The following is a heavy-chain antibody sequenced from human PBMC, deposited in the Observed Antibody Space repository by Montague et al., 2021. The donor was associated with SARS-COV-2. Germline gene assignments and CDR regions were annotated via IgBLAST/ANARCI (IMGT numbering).Heavy chain of an antibody. CDR2: TSISDGNT. CDR1: GFTFSVYG. D-gene: IGHD6-13*01. CDR3: AKDRQLVGDDAFDI. Sequence: SLRLSCAASGFTFSVYGMSWVRQAPGKGLEWVSTTSISDGNTYYADSVKGRFTISRDKSKNTLYLQMNSLRAEDTAVYYCAKDRQLVGDDAFDIWGQGTMVTVSS. V-gene: IGHV3-23*01. J-gene: IGHJ3*02.